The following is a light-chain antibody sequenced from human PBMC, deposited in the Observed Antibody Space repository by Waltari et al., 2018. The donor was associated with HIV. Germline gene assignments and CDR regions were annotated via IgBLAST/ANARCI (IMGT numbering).Light chain of an antibody. Sequence: QAGLTQPPSVSKALGQTATLTCPGDKNNVGFRGAAWLKHHQGHPPKPLSYRGNNRPSGVPDRFSASTSGKTASLNITGLQADDEADYYCSSWDTRLNGWVFGGGTHLTVL. CDR3: SSWDTRLNGWV. CDR1: KNNVGFRG. J-gene: IGLJ3*02. V-gene: IGLV10-54*01. CDR2: RGN.